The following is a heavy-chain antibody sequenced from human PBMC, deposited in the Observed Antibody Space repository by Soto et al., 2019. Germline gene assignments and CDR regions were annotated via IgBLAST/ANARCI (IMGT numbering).Heavy chain of an antibody. J-gene: IGHJ4*02. D-gene: IGHD6-6*01. V-gene: IGHV1-8*01. CDR3: ARVTAGSSDFDY. CDR1: GYSFSKFD. Sequence: QVQLVQSGAEVKEPGVSVSVSGKASGYSFSKFDINWVRQAPGQGLEWMGWLNPKSGNTGYAQNLQGRVTMTRDTSISTAYMELRSLRSEDTALYYCARVTAGSSDFDYWGQGTLVTVSS. CDR2: LNPKSGNT.